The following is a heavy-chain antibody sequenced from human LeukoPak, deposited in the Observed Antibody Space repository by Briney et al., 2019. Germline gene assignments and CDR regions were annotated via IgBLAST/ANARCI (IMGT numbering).Heavy chain of an antibody. V-gene: IGHV4-31*03. CDR3: GRMSETRNAYGDSYYFDY. D-gene: IGHD4-17*01. CDR1: VGSFNIGGYY. CDR2: IYYSGST. J-gene: IGHJ4*02. Sequence: SETLSLACTVSVGSFNIGGYYCSWIRQHPGEGLEWIGYIYYSGSTYYNPSLKSRITISLDTSRTRSSLNLSSVTAADTAVYYCGRMSETRNAYGDSYYFDYWGQGTLVTVYS.